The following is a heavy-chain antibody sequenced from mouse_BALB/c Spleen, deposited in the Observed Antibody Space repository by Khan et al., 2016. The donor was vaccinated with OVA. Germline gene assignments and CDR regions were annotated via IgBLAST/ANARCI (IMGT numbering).Heavy chain of an antibody. D-gene: IGHD2-2*01. CDR2: IDPFNGGT. V-gene: IGHV1S135*01. Sequence: VQLQQSGPELMKPGASVKISCKASGYSFTSYYIHWVKQSPGKSLEWIGYIDPFNGGTSYNPKFKGQATLTVDKSSNTSYMHFSSLTSDDSAVYYCARHGYVAWFDYWGQGTMVTVSA. CDR1: GYSFTSYY. J-gene: IGHJ3*01. CDR3: ARHGYVAWFDY.